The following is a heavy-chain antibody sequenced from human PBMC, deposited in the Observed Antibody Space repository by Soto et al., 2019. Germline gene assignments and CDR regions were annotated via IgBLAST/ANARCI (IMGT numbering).Heavy chain of an antibody. D-gene: IGHD6-19*01. CDR1: GGTFSSYA. J-gene: IGHJ6*02. V-gene: IGHV1-69*13. CDR2: IIPIFGTA. Sequence: ASVKVSCKASGGTFSSYAISWVRQAPGQGLEWMGGIIPIFGTANYAQKFQGRVTITADESTSTAYMELSSLRSEDTAVYYCARMFSSGWYGTYYYYGMDVWGQGTTVTVS. CDR3: ARMFSSGWYGTYYYYGMDV.